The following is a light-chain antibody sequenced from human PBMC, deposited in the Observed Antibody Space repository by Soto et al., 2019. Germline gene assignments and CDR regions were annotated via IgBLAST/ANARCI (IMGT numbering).Light chain of an antibody. V-gene: IGKV3-15*01. J-gene: IGKJ1*01. CDR1: QGVRTK. CDR2: GAS. Sequence: EIVMMQSPATLSVSPGESVPLSCRASQGVRTKLAWYQQKAGQAPRLLIYGASTRATGVPARFSGSGSGTEFTLTISSLQSEDIAVYSCQQYNNWPWTFGQGTKVDIK. CDR3: QQYNNWPWT.